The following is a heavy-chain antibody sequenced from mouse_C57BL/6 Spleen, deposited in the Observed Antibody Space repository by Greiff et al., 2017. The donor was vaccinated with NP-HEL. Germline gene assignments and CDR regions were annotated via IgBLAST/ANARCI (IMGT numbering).Heavy chain of an antibody. Sequence: EVQLQESGPELVKPGASVKIPCKASGYTFTDYNMDWVKQSHGKSLEWIGDINPNNGGTIYNQKFKGKATLTVDKSSSTAYMELRSLTSEDTAVYYCARLRIYYGNWGAMDYWGQGTSVTVSS. D-gene: IGHD2-1*01. J-gene: IGHJ4*01. CDR2: INPNNGGT. CDR3: ARLRIYYGNWGAMDY. V-gene: IGHV1-18*01. CDR1: GYTFTDYN.